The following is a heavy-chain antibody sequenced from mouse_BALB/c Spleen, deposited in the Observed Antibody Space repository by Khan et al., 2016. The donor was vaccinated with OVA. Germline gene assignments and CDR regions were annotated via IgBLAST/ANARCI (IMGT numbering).Heavy chain of an antibody. D-gene: IGHD1-2*01. CDR1: GYSITSGYG. J-gene: IGHJ2*01. Sequence: EVKLLESGPGLVKPSQSLSLTCTVTGYSITSGYGWNWIRQFPGNKLEWMGYISYSGSTNYNPSLKSRISITRDTSKNQFFLQLNSVTTEDTATYYCARTARITYWGQGTTLTVSS. CDR3: ARTARITY. CDR2: ISYSGST. V-gene: IGHV3-2*02.